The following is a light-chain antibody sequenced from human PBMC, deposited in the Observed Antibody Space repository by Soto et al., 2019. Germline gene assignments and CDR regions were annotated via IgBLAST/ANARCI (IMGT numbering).Light chain of an antibody. CDR3: TSYTSTSTPYV. V-gene: IGLV2-14*01. CDR1: SSDVGRYTY. Sequence: QSALTQPASVSGSPGQSITISCAGTSSDVGRYTYVSWYQQHPGKAPKLIIYDVYNRPSGVSNRFSGSKSGDTASLTISGLQAEDDVDYYCTSYTSTSTPYVFGGGTKITVL. J-gene: IGLJ1*01. CDR2: DVY.